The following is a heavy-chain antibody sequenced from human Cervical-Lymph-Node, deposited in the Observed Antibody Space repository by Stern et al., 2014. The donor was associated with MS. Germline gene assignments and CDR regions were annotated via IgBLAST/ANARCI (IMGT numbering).Heavy chain of an antibody. J-gene: IGHJ6*02. D-gene: IGHD2-2*01. CDR1: GYTFSSYE. V-gene: IGHV1-8*01. Sequence: QLVQSGGEVKKPGASVKVSCKASGYTFSSYEINWVRQATGQGLEWMGWMNPNTGNTGFSQKFQGRVTLTRNSSIRTAYMELRSLTSDDTAVYYCARGRCSSTRCFDYYGLDVWGRGTSVSVS. CDR3: ARGRCSSTRCFDYYGLDV. CDR2: MNPNTGNT.